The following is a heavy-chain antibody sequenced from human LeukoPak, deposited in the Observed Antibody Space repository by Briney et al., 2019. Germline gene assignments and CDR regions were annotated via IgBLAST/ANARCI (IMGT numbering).Heavy chain of an antibody. J-gene: IGHJ4*02. D-gene: IGHD3-3*01. Sequence: ASVTVSCKASGYTFTSYDINWVRQATGQGLEWMGWMNPNSGNTGYAQKFQGRVTMTRNTSISTAYMELSSLRSEDTAVYYCARGDTIFGVVIYYFDYWGQGTLVTVSS. CDR1: GYTFTSYD. V-gene: IGHV1-8*01. CDR2: MNPNSGNT. CDR3: ARGDTIFGVVIYYFDY.